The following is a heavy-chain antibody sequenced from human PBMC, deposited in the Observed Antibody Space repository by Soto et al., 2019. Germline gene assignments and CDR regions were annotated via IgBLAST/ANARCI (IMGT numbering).Heavy chain of an antibody. CDR1: GGSISSSSYY. V-gene: IGHV4-39*01. CDR3: ASPASRYYFYGMDV. J-gene: IGHJ6*02. D-gene: IGHD2-2*01. CDR2: IYYSGNT. Sequence: SETLSLTCTVSGGSISSSSYYWGWIRQPPGKGLEWIGSIYYSGNTYYSPSLKSRVTISVDTSKNQFSLKLSSVTAADTAVYYCASPASRYYFYGMDVWGQGTTVTVSS.